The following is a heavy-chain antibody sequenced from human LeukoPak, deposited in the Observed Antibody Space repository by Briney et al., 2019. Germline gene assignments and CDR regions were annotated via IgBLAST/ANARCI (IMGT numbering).Heavy chain of an antibody. CDR3: ASPGYSYGYYYYYGMDV. D-gene: IGHD5-18*01. CDR1: GYTFTSHY. J-gene: IGHJ6*02. Sequence: GASVKVSCKASGYTFTSHYMHWVRQAPGQGLEWMGIINPSGGSTSYAQKFQGRVTMTRDTSTSTVYMELSSLRSEDTAVYYCASPGYSYGYYYYYGMDVWGQGTTVTVSS. V-gene: IGHV1-46*01. CDR2: INPSGGST.